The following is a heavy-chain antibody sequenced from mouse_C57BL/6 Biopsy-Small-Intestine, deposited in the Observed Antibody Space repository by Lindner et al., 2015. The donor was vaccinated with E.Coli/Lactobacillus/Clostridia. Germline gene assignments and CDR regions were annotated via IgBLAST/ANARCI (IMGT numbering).Heavy chain of an antibody. Sequence: SVKVSCKASAYTFTNYAISWVRQAPGRGLEWVGWINTYSTKTDYAQDFQGRVTMTIDTSTNIVHMELRNLRSDDTAVYYCARDLGQWRGSFDYWGQGTLVTVSS. CDR1: AYTFTNYA. CDR2: INTYSTKT. CDR3: ARDLGQWRGSFDY. V-gene: IGHV1S61*01. J-gene: IGHJ4*01. D-gene: IGHD3-3*01.